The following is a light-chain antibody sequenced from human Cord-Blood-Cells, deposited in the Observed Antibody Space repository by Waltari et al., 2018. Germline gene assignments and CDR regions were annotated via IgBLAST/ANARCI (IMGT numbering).Light chain of an antibody. CDR1: QSISSY. Sequence: DIQMTQSPSSLSASVGDRVTITCRASQSISSYVNWYQQKPGKAPKLLIYAASSLQSGVPSRFSGSGSGTDFTLTISSLQPEDCATYYCQQSYSTPRTFGQGTKVESK. V-gene: IGKV1-39*01. CDR2: AAS. J-gene: IGKJ1*01. CDR3: QQSYSTPRT.